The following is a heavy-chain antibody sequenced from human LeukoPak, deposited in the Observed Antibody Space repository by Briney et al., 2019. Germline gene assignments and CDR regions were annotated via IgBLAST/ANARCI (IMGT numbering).Heavy chain of an antibody. D-gene: IGHD3-10*01. J-gene: IGHJ4*02. V-gene: IGHV3-30*02. CDR2: IWYDGSIK. Sequence: PGGSLRLSWAASGXTFSSYGMHWVRQAPGKGLEWVAVIWYDGSIKYYADAVKGRFTISRDNSKNTLYLQMSSLRPEDTAVYFCAKGIGSGSYPPDYWGQGTLVTVSS. CDR1: GXTFSSYG. CDR3: AKGIGSGSYPPDY.